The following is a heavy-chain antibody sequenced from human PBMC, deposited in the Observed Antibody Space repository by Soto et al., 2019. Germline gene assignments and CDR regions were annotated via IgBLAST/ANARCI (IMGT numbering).Heavy chain of an antibody. D-gene: IGHD3-3*01. CDR2: INHSGST. Sequence: PSETLSLTCAVYGGSFSGYYWSWIRQPPGKGLEWIGEINHSGSTNYNPSLKSRVTISVDTSKNQFSLKLSSVTAEDTAVYYCAREGVITIFGVVITEYGMDVWGQGTTVTVSS. J-gene: IGHJ6*02. CDR3: AREGVITIFGVVITEYGMDV. CDR1: GGSFSGYY. V-gene: IGHV4-34*01.